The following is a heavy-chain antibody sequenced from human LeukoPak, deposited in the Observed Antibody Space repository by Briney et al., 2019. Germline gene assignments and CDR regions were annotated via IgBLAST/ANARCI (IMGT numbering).Heavy chain of an antibody. V-gene: IGHV4-59*01. CDR1: GGSISSYY. CDR2: IHYSGTT. Sequence: SETLSLTCTVSGGSISSYYWSWIRQPLGKGLEWIGYIHYSGTTNYKSSLKSRVTMPVDTSKNHFSLKLRSVTAADTAVYYCARVVHYYYYMGVWGKGTTVTVSS. CDR3: ARVVHYYYYMGV. D-gene: IGHD6-6*01. J-gene: IGHJ6*03.